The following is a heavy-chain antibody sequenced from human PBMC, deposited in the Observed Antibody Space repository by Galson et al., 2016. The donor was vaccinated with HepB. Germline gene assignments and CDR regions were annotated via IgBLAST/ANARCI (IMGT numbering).Heavy chain of an antibody. V-gene: IGHV3-23*01. Sequence: SLRLSCAASGFTFRDFAMTWVRQTPGKGLEWVSAISYNSGDETYFADSVRGRFTISRDNSKDTLYLQMNSLRVEDTAVYFCAKVPYGDYASALDSWGQGTLVTVSS. CDR3: AKVPYGDYASALDS. CDR1: GFTFRDFA. D-gene: IGHD4-17*01. CDR2: ISYNSGDET. J-gene: IGHJ4*02.